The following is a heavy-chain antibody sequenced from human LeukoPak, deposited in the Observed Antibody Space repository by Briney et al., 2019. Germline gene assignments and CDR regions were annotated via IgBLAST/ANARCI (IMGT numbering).Heavy chain of an antibody. J-gene: IGHJ6*03. D-gene: IGHD6-6*01. V-gene: IGHV4-34*01. CDR2: INHSGST. Sequence: SETLSLTCSVYGGSFSVYSWSWIRQPPGKGLEWIGEINHSGSTNYNPSLKSRVTISVDTSKNQFSLKLSSVTAADTAVYYCARDSIAARADYYYYYMDVWGKGTTVSVSS. CDR1: GGSFSVYS. CDR3: ARDSIAARADYYYYYMDV.